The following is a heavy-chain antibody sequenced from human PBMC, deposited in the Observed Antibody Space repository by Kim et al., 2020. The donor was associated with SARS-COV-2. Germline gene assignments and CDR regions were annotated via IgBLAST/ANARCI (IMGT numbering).Heavy chain of an antibody. CDR1: GFTLSSYW. CDR2: INGDGNTR. V-gene: IGHV3-74*01. CDR3: ARGGDNSEYRPFYY. D-gene: IGHD3-22*01. Sequence: GGSLRLSCAASGFTLSSYWMQWVRRAPGKGLEWVSRINGDGNTRYYADSVKGRFTISRDDAKNILYLQVNSVRAEDTAVYYCARGGDNSEYRPFYYWGQGTLVTVSS. J-gene: IGHJ4*02.